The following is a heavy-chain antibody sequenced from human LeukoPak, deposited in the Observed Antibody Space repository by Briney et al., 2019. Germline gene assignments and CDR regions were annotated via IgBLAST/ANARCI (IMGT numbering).Heavy chain of an antibody. CDR1: GLTFHDYA. CDR3: AKGLGVASLIVDALDM. CDR2: ITWNSGSV. Sequence: PGGSLRLSCAASGLTFHDYAMHWVRQVPGKGQEWVSGITWNSGSVLYADSVRGRFTISRDNAKNSLYLQMNSLRPEDMAFYYCAKGLGVASLIVDALDMWGQGTMVTV. V-gene: IGHV3-9*03. J-gene: IGHJ3*02. D-gene: IGHD3/OR15-3a*01.